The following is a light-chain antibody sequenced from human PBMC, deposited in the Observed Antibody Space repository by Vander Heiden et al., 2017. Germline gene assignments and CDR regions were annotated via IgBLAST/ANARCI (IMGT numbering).Light chain of an antibody. V-gene: IGLV3-21*02. CDR1: NMGNNN. J-gene: IGLJ2*01. Sequence: SYVLSQLPSVPVAPGQTATSTCGGNNMGNNNVHWYQQKPGQAPVLVVYDDSDRPSGIPERFSGSNSGNTATLTISRVEAGDEADYYCQVWDGSSDHPVFGGGTKLTVL. CDR2: DDS. CDR3: QVWDGSSDHPV.